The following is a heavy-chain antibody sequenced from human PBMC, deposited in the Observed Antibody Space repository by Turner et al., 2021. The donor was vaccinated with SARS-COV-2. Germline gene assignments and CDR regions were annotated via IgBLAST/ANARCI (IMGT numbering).Heavy chain of an antibody. V-gene: IGHV3-23*01. D-gene: IGHD4-4*01. J-gene: IGHJ4*02. CDR2: ISGSGGST. CDR1: GFPFNSDA. CDR3: AKGYSPDY. Sequence: EVRLLESGRGLVRPGGSLRLSCAASGFPFNSDAMSWVGQAPGKGLEWVSAISGSGGSTYYADSVKGRFTISRDNSKNTLYLQMNSLRAEDTAVYYCAKGYSPDYWGQGTLVTVSS.